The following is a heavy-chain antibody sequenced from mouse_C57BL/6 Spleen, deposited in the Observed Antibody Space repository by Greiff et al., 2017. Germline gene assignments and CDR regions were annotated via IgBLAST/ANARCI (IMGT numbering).Heavy chain of an antibody. Sequence: DVMLVESGGGLVKPGGSLKLSCAASGSTFSSYAMSWVRQTPEKRLEWVATISDGGSYTYYPDNVKGRFTISRDNAKNNLYLQMSHLKSEDTAMYYCARGMVTTGPYFDYWGQGTTLTVSS. CDR1: GSTFSSYA. D-gene: IGHD2-2*01. CDR2: ISDGGSYT. CDR3: ARGMVTTGPYFDY. V-gene: IGHV5-4*03. J-gene: IGHJ2*01.